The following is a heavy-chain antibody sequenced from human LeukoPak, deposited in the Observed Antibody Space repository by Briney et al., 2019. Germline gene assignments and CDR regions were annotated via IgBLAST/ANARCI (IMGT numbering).Heavy chain of an antibody. Sequence: PGGSLRLSCVASGFTFRNYWMSWVRQAPGKGLEWVANTNQNGSEKYYLDSVKGRFTISRDNAKNSLYLQMNSLRAEDTAVYYCARELVVGPAEYFQDWGQGTLVTVSS. CDR2: TNQNGSEK. V-gene: IGHV3-7*01. D-gene: IGHD2-8*02. CDR1: GFTFRNYW. CDR3: ARELVVGPAEYFQD. J-gene: IGHJ1*01.